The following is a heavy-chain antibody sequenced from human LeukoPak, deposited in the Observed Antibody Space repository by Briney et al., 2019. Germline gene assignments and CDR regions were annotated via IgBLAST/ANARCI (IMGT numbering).Heavy chain of an antibody. Sequence: GGSLRLSCAASGFTFSSYGMHWVRQAPGKGLEWVAVISYDGSNKYYADSVKGRFTISRDNSKNTLYLQMNSLRAEDTAVYYCAKRHDYGSGSYYLQPYYYYGMDVWGQGTTVTVSS. CDR2: ISYDGSNK. V-gene: IGHV3-30-3*02. J-gene: IGHJ6*02. D-gene: IGHD3-10*01. CDR3: AKRHDYGSGSYYLQPYYYYGMDV. CDR1: GFTFSSYG.